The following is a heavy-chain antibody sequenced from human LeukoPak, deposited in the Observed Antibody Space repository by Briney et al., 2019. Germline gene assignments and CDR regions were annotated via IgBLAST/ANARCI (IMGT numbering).Heavy chain of an antibody. CDR3: TVPPYYYDSSGQTVSDY. CDR1: GFTFGDYA. D-gene: IGHD3-22*01. Sequence: GGSLRLSCTASGFTFGDYAMSWVRQAPGKGLEWVGFIRSKAYGGTTEYAASVKGRFTISRDDSKSIAYLQMNSLKTEDTAVYYCTVPPYYYDSSGQTVSDYWGQGTLVTVSS. J-gene: IGHJ4*02. V-gene: IGHV3-49*04. CDR2: IRSKAYGGTT.